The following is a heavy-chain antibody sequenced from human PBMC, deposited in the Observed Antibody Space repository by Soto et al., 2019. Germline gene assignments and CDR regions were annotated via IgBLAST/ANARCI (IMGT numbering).Heavy chain of an antibody. V-gene: IGHV1-2*04. Sequence: ASVKVSCKASGYTFTGYYMHWVRQAPGQGLEWMGWINPNSGGTNYAQKFQGWVTMTRDTSISTAYMELSRLRSDDTAVYYCATWHFPLIDFDVWGLGTMVTVSS. CDR3: ATWHFPLIDFDV. J-gene: IGHJ3*01. CDR1: GYTFTGYY. CDR2: INPNSGGT. D-gene: IGHD3-3*02.